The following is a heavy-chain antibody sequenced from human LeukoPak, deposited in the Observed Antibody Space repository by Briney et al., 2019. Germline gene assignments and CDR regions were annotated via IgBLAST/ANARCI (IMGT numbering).Heavy chain of an antibody. CDR1: GYSFTNYW. D-gene: IGHD6-6*01. Sequence: GEPLKISCKGSGYSFTNYWIAWLRQMPGKGLEWMGIIYPGDSDTTYSPSFQGQVTISADKSISTAYPQWSSLKASDTAMYYCARHPYSSSISDAFDIWGQGTMVTVSS. CDR3: ARHPYSSSISDAFDI. CDR2: IYPGDSDT. V-gene: IGHV5-51*01. J-gene: IGHJ3*02.